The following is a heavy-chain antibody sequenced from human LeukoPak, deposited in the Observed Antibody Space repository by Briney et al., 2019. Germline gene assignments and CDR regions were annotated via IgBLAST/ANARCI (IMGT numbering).Heavy chain of an antibody. Sequence: PSETLSLTCSVSGGSSSSSSYYWGWIRQPPGKGLEWIGSIHDSGSTHYNPSLKSRVTISVDTSKNQFSLKLSSVTAADTAVYYCARLYGGNSNNHYCDYWGQGTLVTVSS. J-gene: IGHJ4*02. CDR2: IHDSGST. V-gene: IGHV4-39*01. D-gene: IGHD4-23*01. CDR1: GGSSSSSSYY. CDR3: ARLYGGNSNNHYCDY.